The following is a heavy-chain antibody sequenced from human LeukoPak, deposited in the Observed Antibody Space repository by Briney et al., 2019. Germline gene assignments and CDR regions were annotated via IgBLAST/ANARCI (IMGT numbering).Heavy chain of an antibody. CDR1: GYTFTSYG. CDR3: ARGRPGDYFDY. CDR2: ISSYNGNT. D-gene: IGHD6-25*01. V-gene: IGHV1-18*01. Sequence: ASVKVSCKASGYTFTSYGISWVRQAPGQGLEWMGWISSYNGNTNYAQKLQGRVTMSTDTSTGTAYMELRSLRSDDTAVYYCARGRPGDYFDYWGQGTLVTVSS. J-gene: IGHJ4*02.